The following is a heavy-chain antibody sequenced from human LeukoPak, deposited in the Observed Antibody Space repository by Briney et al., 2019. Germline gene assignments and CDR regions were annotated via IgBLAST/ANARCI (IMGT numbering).Heavy chain of an antibody. D-gene: IGHD3-22*01. Sequence: GGSLRLSCAASGFTFSSYGMSWVRQAPGMGLEWVSAISGSGGSTYYADSVKGRFTISRDNTKNTLYLQMNSLRAEDTAVYYCAKDDYYDTSGYRDWGQGTLVTVSS. CDR2: ISGSGGST. J-gene: IGHJ4*02. V-gene: IGHV3-23*01. CDR1: GFTFSSYG. CDR3: AKDDYYDTSGYRD.